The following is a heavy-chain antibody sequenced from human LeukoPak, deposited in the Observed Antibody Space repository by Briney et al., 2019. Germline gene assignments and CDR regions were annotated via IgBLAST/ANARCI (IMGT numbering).Heavy chain of an antibody. J-gene: IGHJ4*02. D-gene: IGHD5-12*01. Sequence: ASVKVSCKASGYTFSNYGISWVRQAPGQGLEWMGWISAYNGNTNYAQKLQGRVTITTDTSTSTAYMELSSLRSEDTAVYYCAGYSGYAINYWGQGTLVTVSS. CDR3: AGYSGYAINY. V-gene: IGHV1-18*01. CDR2: ISAYNGNT. CDR1: GYTFSNYG.